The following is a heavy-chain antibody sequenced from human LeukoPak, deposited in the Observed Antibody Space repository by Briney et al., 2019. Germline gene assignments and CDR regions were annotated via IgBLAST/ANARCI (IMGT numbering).Heavy chain of an antibody. D-gene: IGHD5-24*01. CDR1: GYSISSGYY. J-gene: IGHJ4*02. Sequence: SETLSLTCAVSGYSISSGYYWGWIRQPPGKGLEWIGSIYHSGSTYYNPSLKSRVTISVDTSKNQFSRKLSSVTAADTAVYYCARTWLEADFDYWGQGTLVTVSS. CDR2: IYHSGST. V-gene: IGHV4-38-2*01. CDR3: ARTWLEADFDY.